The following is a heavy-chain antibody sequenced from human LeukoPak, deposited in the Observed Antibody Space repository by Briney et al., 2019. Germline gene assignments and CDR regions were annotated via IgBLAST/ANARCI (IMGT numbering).Heavy chain of an antibody. CDR3: ARVAGSIDY. J-gene: IGHJ4*02. V-gene: IGHV1-8*03. CDR1: GYTFTTYD. CDR2: MNPNSGYT. Sequence: ASVKVSCKASGYTFTTYDINWVRQATGQGLEWTGWMNPNSGYTGYAQKFQGRVTITRDTSISTAYMELSSLRSEDTAVYYCARVAGSIDYWGQGTLVTVSS. D-gene: IGHD6-19*01.